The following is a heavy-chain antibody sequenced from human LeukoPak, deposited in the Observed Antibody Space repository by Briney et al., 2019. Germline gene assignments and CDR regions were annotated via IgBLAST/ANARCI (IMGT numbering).Heavy chain of an antibody. V-gene: IGHV4-31*03. D-gene: IGHD3-16*01. CDR1: GGSISSGGYY. CDR3: ARDVYDYVWGDYYYYGMDV. Sequence: SETLSLTCTVSGGSISSGGYYWSWLRQHPGKDLEWIGYIYYSGSTYYNPSLKSRVTISVDTSKNQFSLKLSSVTAADTAVYYCARDVYDYVWGDYYYYGMDVWGQGTTVTVSS. CDR2: IYYSGST. J-gene: IGHJ6*02.